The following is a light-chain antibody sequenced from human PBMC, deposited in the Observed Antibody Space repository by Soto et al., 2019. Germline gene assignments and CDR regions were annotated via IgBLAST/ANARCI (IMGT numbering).Light chain of an antibody. V-gene: IGLV2-11*01. CDR2: DVS. CDR1: SSDVGGYYY. Sequence: QSALTQPRSVSGSPGQSVTISCTGTSSDVGGYYYVSWYQQHPGKAPRLMIYDVSKRPSGVPDRSSATKSGNAASLTIAGLQDEDEADYYCSSYAGSNTVVFGGGTKLTVL. CDR3: SSYAGSNTVV. J-gene: IGLJ2*01.